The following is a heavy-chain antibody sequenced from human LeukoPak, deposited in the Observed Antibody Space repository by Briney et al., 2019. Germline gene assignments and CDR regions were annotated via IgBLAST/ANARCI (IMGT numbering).Heavy chain of an antibody. J-gene: IGHJ4*02. V-gene: IGHV4-59*01. CDR1: GGSISTYY. CDR2: IYYSRGT. Sequence: SETLSLTCTVSGGSISTYYWSWIRQPPGKGLEWIGYIYYSRGTNYNPSLKSRVTISVDTSKNQFSLKLSSVTAADTAVYYCARESSGLHVDYWGQGTPVTVSS. CDR3: ARESSGLHVDY. D-gene: IGHD6-19*01.